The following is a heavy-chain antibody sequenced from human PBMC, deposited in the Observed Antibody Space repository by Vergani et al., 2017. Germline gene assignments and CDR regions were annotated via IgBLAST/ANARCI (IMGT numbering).Heavy chain of an antibody. CDR1: GYTFTSYG. CDR2: ISAYNGNT. Sequence: QVQLVQSGAEVKKPGASVKVSCKASGYTFTSYGISWVRQAPGQGLEWMGWISAYNGNTNYAQKLQGRVTMTTDTSTSAAYMELRSLRSDDTAVYYCARGRYCSSTSCYRTPTFDYWGQGTLVTVSS. V-gene: IGHV1-18*04. D-gene: IGHD2-2*01. CDR3: ARGRYCSSTSCYRTPTFDY. J-gene: IGHJ4*02.